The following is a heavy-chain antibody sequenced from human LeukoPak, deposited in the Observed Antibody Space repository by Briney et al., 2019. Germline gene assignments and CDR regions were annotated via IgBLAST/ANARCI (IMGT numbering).Heavy chain of an antibody. J-gene: IGHJ5*02. CDR3: ARGVSTT. CDR1: GGSVSSGSYY. Sequence: PSQTLSLTCTVSGGSVSSGSYYWSWIRQPAGKGLEWIGRIYTSGSTNYNPSLKSRVTISLDTSKNQFSLNPSSVTAADTAVYYCARGVSTTWGQGTLVTVSS. CDR2: IYTSGST. D-gene: IGHD3-10*01. V-gene: IGHV4-61*02.